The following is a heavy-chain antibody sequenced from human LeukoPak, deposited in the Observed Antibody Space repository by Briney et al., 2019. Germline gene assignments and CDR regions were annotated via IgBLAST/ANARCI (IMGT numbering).Heavy chain of an antibody. CDR2: IKEDGSEK. Sequence: GGSLRLSCAAARFTFSRYWMSWVRQATGKGLECVAKIKEDGSEKHYVDSVKGRFTISRDNAKNSLYLQMNSLRAEDTAVYYCARDYTGGWNDYWGQGTLVTVFS. V-gene: IGHV3-7*01. J-gene: IGHJ4*02. CDR3: ARDYTGGWNDY. CDR1: RFTFSRYW. D-gene: IGHD7-27*01.